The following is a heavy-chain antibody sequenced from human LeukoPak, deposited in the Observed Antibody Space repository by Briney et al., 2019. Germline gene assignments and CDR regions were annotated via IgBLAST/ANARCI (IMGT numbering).Heavy chain of an antibody. D-gene: IGHD2-21*02. CDR1: GFTFSSYE. J-gene: IGHJ4*02. CDR3: AKDSSGDCGGDCYLYYFDY. V-gene: IGHV3-48*03. CDR2: ISSSGSTI. Sequence: PGGSLRLSCAASGFTFSSYEMNWVRQAPGKGLEWVSYISSSGSTIYYADSVKGRFTISRDNSKNTLYLQMNSLRAEDTAVYYCAKDSSGDCGGDCYLYYFDYWGQGTLVTVSS.